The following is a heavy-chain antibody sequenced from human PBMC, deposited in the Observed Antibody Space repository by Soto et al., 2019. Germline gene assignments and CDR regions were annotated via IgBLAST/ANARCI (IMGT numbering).Heavy chain of an antibody. V-gene: IGHV3-30*03. J-gene: IGHJ3*02. CDR1: GFTFSSYG. Sequence: QVQLVESGGGVVQPGRSLRLSCAASGFTFSSYGMHWVRQAPGKGLEWVAVISYDGSNKYYVDSVKGRFTISRDNSKNTLYLQMNSLRAEDTAVYYCATLTNCSSTSCLDAFDIWGQGTMVTVSS. D-gene: IGHD2-2*01. CDR3: ATLTNCSSTSCLDAFDI. CDR2: ISYDGSNK.